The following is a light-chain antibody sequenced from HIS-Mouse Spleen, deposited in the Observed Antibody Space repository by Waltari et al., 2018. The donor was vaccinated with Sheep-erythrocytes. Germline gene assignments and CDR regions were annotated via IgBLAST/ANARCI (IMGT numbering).Light chain of an antibody. J-gene: IGKJ1*01. CDR2: EAS. Sequence: DVQMTQSPSTLSASVGDRVTITCRATQSNSSLLACYQQKPGKAPKLLIYEASSLESGVPSRFSGSGSGTEFTLTISSLQPDDFATYYCQQYNSYSWTFGQGTKVEIK. CDR3: QQYNSYSWT. CDR1: QSNSSL. V-gene: IGKV1-5*03.